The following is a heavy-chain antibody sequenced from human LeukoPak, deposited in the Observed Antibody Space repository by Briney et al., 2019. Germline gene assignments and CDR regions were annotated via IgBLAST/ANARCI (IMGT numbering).Heavy chain of an antibody. CDR2: VYNTGST. V-gene: IGHV4-4*07. CDR1: GGSITTHY. Sequence: PSETLSLTCTVSGGSITTHYWSWIRQPAGREVEWIGRVYNTGSTKYNPSLESRVTMSVDTSSNRFSLRPRSVTAADPAVYYFARDLLGHYGAFNIWGQGAMVTVSS. J-gene: IGHJ3*02. D-gene: IGHD4-17*01. CDR3: ARDLLGHYGAFNI.